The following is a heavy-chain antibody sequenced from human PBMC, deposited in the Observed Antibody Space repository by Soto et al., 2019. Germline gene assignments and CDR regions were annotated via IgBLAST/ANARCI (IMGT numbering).Heavy chain of an antibody. CDR3: ARGYGHLVREPNFDY. D-gene: IGHD6-6*01. V-gene: IGHV3-30-3*01. CDR1: GFTFSSYA. Sequence: QVQLVESGGGVVQPGRSLRLSCAASGFTFSSYAMHWVRQAPGKGLEWVAVISYDGSNKYYADSVKGRFTISRDNSKNTLYLQMNSLRAEDTAVYYCARGYGHLVREPNFDYWGQGTLVTVSS. CDR2: ISYDGSNK. J-gene: IGHJ4*02.